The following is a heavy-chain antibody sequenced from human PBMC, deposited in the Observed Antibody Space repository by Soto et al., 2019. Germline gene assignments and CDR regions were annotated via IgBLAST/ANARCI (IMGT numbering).Heavy chain of an antibody. Sequence: HGESLKISCKDFGYSFSSYWIAWVRQMPGEGLEWMGAIYPGDSDTRYSPSFQGQVTISVDTSISTAYLQWNSLKASDTAMYYCPGRPPSFDIWTSYYALHFDYWGQGTPGTVS. CDR2: IYPGDSDT. V-gene: IGHV5-51*01. J-gene: IGHJ4*02. CDR3: PGRPPSFDIWTSYYALHFDY. CDR1: GYSFSSYW. D-gene: IGHD3-9*01.